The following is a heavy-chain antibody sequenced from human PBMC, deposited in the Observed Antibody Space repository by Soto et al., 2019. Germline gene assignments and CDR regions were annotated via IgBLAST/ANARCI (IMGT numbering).Heavy chain of an antibody. D-gene: IGHD6-19*01. CDR3: ARETGLRSSGWSYYFDF. Sequence: EGQVVESGGGMVQPGGSLRVSCAASGFTLSRYSMHWVRKAPGEGLEWVSYISGSGGTIYYADSVKGRFTMSRDNAKNSLSVQMNSLRDEDTAVYFCARETGLRSSGWSYYFDFWGQGTRVTVSS. CDR2: ISGSGGTI. V-gene: IGHV3-48*02. J-gene: IGHJ4*02. CDR1: GFTLSRYS.